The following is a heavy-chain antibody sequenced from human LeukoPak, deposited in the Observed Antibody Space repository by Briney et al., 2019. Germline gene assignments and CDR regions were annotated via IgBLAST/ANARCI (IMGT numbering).Heavy chain of an antibody. CDR1: GYTFTSYG. CDR2: ISAYNGNT. J-gene: IGHJ5*02. CDR3: ARGPIAAAGTWHNWFDP. Sequence: ASVNVSCKASGYTFTSYGFSWVRQAPGQGLEWMGWISAYNGNTHYAQKLQDRVTMTTDTSTSTAYMELRSLRSDDTAVYYCARGPIAAAGTWHNWFDPWGQGTLVTVSS. V-gene: IGHV1-18*01. D-gene: IGHD6-13*01.